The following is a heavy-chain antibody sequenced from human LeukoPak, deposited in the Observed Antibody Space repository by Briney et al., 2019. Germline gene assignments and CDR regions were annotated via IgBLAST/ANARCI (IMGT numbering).Heavy chain of an antibody. CDR2: ISGSGGST. D-gene: IGHD1-26*01. J-gene: IGHJ5*02. V-gene: IGHV3-23*01. CDR1: GFTFSSYA. CDR3: AKDHSGSYKRDWFDP. Sequence: GGSPRLSCAASGFTFSSYAMSWVRQAPGKGLEWVSAISGSGGSTYYADSVKGRFTISRDNSKNTLYLQMNSLRAEDTAVYYCAKDHSGSYKRDWFDPWGQGTLVTVSS.